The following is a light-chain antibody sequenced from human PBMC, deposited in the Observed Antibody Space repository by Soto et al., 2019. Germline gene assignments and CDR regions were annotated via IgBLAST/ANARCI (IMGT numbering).Light chain of an antibody. J-gene: IGLJ1*01. CDR2: DVS. CDR3: SSFTSSMTNV. V-gene: IGLV2-14*03. CDR1: SSDVGGYNS. Sequence: QSVLTQPASVSGSPGQSITISCTGTSSDVGGYNSVSWYQLHPGKAPKLILYDVSNRPSGVSYRFSGSKSGNTASLTISGLQAGDEADYFCSSFTSSMTNVFGSGTKLTVL.